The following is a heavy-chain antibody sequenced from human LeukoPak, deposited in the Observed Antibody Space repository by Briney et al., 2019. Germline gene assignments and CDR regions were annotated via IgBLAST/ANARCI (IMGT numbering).Heavy chain of an antibody. J-gene: IGHJ4*02. D-gene: IGHD5-18*01. V-gene: IGHV4-59*01. Sequence: SETLSLTCTVSGGSISGFYWSWIRQPPGKGLEWIGYIYYSGSTNYNPSLKSRVTISVDTSKNQFSLKLSSVTAADTAVYYCARGYSYGYEFDYWGQGTLVTVSS. CDR3: ARGYSYGYEFDY. CDR2: IYYSGST. CDR1: GGSISGFY.